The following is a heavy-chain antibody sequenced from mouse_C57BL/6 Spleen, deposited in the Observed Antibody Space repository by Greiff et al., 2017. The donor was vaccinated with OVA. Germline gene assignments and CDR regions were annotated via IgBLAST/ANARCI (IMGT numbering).Heavy chain of an antibody. CDR3: ARYGTVVNFDY. D-gene: IGHD1-1*01. J-gene: IGHJ2*01. CDR2: INPSSGYT. V-gene: IGHV1-4*01. Sequence: QVQLQQSGAELARPGASVKMSCKASGYTFTSYTMHWVKQRPGQGLEWIGYINPSSGYTKYNQKFKDKATLTADKSSSTAYMQLSSLTSEDSAVYYCARYGTVVNFDYWGQGTTLTVSS. CDR1: GYTFTSYT.